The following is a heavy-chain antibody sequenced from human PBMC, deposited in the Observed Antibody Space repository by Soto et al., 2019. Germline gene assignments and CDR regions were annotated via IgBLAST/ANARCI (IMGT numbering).Heavy chain of an antibody. Sequence: QVQLVESGGGVVQPGRSLRLSCAASGFTFSSYGMHWVRQAPGKGLEWVAVISYDGSNKYYADSVKGRFTISRDNSKNTRYLQMNSLRAEDTAVYYCAKEDTAMVTLYYFDYWGQGTLVTVSS. D-gene: IGHD5-18*01. J-gene: IGHJ4*02. V-gene: IGHV3-30*18. CDR1: GFTFSSYG. CDR3: AKEDTAMVTLYYFDY. CDR2: ISYDGSNK.